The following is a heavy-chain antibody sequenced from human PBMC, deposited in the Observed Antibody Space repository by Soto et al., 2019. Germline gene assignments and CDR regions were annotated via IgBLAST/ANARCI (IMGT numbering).Heavy chain of an antibody. CDR2: MNPNSGNT. CDR3: ARGRRVDAFDI. V-gene: IGHV1-8*01. CDR1: GYTFTSYD. Sequence: QVQLVQSGAEVSKPGASVRVSCKASGYTFTSYDINWVRQATGQGLEWMGWMNPNSGNTGYAQKFQRRVTMARNTPTSTAYMELRSLSSEDTAVYYCARGRRVDAFDIWGQGTMVTVSS. J-gene: IGHJ3*02.